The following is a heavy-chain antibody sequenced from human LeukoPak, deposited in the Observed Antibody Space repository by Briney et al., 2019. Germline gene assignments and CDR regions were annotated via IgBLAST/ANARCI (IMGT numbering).Heavy chain of an antibody. CDR2: ISSSSSTI. V-gene: IGHV3-48*01. J-gene: IGHJ4*02. CDR1: GFTFSSYS. CDR3: ARDYYDSSGYYPVDY. D-gene: IGHD3-22*01. Sequence: GGSLRLSCAASGFTFSSYSMNWVRQAPGKGLEWVSYISSSSSTIYYADSVKGRFTISRDNAKNSLYLQMNSLRAEGTAVYYCARDYYDSSGYYPVDYWGQGTLVTVSS.